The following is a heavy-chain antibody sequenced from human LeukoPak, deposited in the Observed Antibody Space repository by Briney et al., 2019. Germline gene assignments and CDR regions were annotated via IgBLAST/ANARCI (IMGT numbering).Heavy chain of an antibody. D-gene: IGHD4-23*01. CDR1: GFTFSAYW. Sequence: GGSLRLSCAASGFTFSAYWMSWVRQTPRKGLEWVANMRHDGGEKYYVDSVKGRFTISRDNAKNSLYLQMNSLRAEDTAVYYCARNGGNSDFDYWGQGTLVTVSS. V-gene: IGHV3-7*05. J-gene: IGHJ4*02. CDR2: MRHDGGEK. CDR3: ARNGGNSDFDY.